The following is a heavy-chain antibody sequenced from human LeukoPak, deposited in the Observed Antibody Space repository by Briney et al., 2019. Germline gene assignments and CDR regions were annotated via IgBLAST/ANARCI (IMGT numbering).Heavy chain of an antibody. J-gene: IGHJ3*02. CDR3: ARGGDYYDSSGTPDAFDI. Sequence: GASVKVSCKASGYTFISYGISWVRQAPGQGLEWMGWISAYNGNTNYAQKLQGRVTVTTDTSTSTAYMELRSLRSGDTAVYYCARGGDYYDSSGTPDAFDIWGQGTMVTVSS. D-gene: IGHD3-22*01. CDR2: ISAYNGNT. CDR1: GYTFISYG. V-gene: IGHV1-18*01.